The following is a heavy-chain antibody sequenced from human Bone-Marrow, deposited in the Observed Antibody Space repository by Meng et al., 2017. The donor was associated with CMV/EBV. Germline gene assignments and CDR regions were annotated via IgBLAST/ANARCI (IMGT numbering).Heavy chain of an antibody. Sequence: GESLKISCAASGFTFSDHYMDWVRQAPGKGLEWVGRIRDRASRHTTEYAASVKGRFTISRDDSKNSLYLQRNSLKTEGTAMYYCTSGGMTTREWDFWGQGTLVTVSS. J-gene: IGHJ4*02. D-gene: IGHD1-1*01. CDR2: IRDRASRHTT. CDR1: GFTFSDHY. V-gene: IGHV3-72*01. CDR3: TSGGMTTREWDF.